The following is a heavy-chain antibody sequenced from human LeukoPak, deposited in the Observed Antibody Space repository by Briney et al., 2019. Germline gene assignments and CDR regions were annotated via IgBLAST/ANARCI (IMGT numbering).Heavy chain of an antibody. CDR1: GFTFSSYW. CDR2: IKTDGSEK. Sequence: GGSLRLSCEASGFTFSSYWMSWVRQAPGKGLGWVANIKTDGSEKYYVDSVKGRFTISRDNAKNSLYLQMNSLRAEDTAVYYCARDYTGYFPWGQGTLAIVSS. J-gene: IGHJ5*02. CDR3: ARDYTGYFP. D-gene: IGHD3-9*01. V-gene: IGHV3-7*03.